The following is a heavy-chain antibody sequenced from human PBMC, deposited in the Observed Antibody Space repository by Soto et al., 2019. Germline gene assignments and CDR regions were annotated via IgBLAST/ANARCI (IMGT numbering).Heavy chain of an antibody. CDR3: ARRITIVRGPYYYYAMDV. CDR1: GFTFSSHT. Sequence: GGSLRLSCAASGFTFSSHTMNWVRQAPGKGLEWISYITSTSSTKNYADSVKGRFTISRDNANNSLYLQMNSLRDEDTAVYYCARRITIVRGPYYYYAMDVWGQGTTVTVSS. CDR2: ITSTSSTK. J-gene: IGHJ6*02. D-gene: IGHD3-10*01. V-gene: IGHV3-48*02.